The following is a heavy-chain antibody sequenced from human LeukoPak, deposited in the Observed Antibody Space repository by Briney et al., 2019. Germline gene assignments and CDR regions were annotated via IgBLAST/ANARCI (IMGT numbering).Heavy chain of an antibody. CDR2: IYYSGST. Sequence: SETLSLTCTVSGGSINSSSYYWGWIRQPPGKGLEWIGSIYYSGSTYYNPSLKSRVTISVDTSKNQFSLKLSSVTAADTAVYYCARVKLVSMDVWGKGTTVTVSS. V-gene: IGHV4-39*01. D-gene: IGHD6-13*01. CDR3: ARVKLVSMDV. CDR1: GGSINSSSYY. J-gene: IGHJ6*03.